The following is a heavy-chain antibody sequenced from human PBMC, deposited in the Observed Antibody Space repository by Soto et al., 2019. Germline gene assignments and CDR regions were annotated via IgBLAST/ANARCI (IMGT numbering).Heavy chain of an antibody. CDR2: ISSSSSTI. Sequence: EVQLVESGGGLVQPGGSLRLSCAASGFTFSSYSMNWVRQAPGKGLEWVSYISSSSSTIYYADSVKGRFTISRDNAKNSLYLQMNSLRAEDTAVYYCARDGIDISGYKRILDYWGQGTLVTVSS. V-gene: IGHV3-48*01. D-gene: IGHD5-12*01. CDR3: ARDGIDISGYKRILDY. J-gene: IGHJ4*02. CDR1: GFTFSSYS.